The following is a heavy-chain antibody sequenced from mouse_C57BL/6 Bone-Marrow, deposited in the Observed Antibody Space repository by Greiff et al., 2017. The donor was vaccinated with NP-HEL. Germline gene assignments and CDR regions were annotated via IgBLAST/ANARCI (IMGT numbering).Heavy chain of an antibody. J-gene: IGHJ3*01. CDR2: ISSGGDYI. Sequence: EVMLVESGEGLVKPGGSLKLSCAASGFTFSSYAMSWVRQTPEKRLEWVAYISSGGDYIYYADTVKGRFTISRDNARNTLYLQMSSLKSEDTAMYYCTRDRGGGLRGAWFAYWGQGTLVTVSA. V-gene: IGHV5-9-1*02. D-gene: IGHD2-4*01. CDR1: GFTFSSYA. CDR3: TRDRGGGLRGAWFAY.